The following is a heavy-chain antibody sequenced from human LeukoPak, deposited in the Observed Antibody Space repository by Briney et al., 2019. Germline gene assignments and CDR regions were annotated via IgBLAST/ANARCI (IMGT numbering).Heavy chain of an antibody. CDR1: GFTVSSNY. CDR3: ARDLSGSYKDSFDI. CDR2: LYSGDST. Sequence: GGSLRLSCAASGFTVSSNYMSWVRQAPGKGLEWVSVLYSGDSTNYADSVKGRFTISRDNSKNTLYLQMNSLRAEDTAVYYCARDLSGSYKDSFDIWGQGTMVTVSS. D-gene: IGHD1-26*01. V-gene: IGHV3-53*01. J-gene: IGHJ3*02.